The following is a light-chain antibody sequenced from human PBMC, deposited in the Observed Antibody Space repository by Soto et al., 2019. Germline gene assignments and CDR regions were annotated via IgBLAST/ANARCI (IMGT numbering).Light chain of an antibody. CDR3: QQLNDRRFS. V-gene: IGKV1-9*01. J-gene: IGKJ2*01. CDR1: QGNNSF. Sequence: IQLTQSPSSLSASVGDRVTISCRASQGNNSFVAWYQQKSGEAPKLLIYAASTLQGGVPSRFSGSGSGTDFTLTISSLQPEDFATYYCQQLNDRRFSFGQGTKVDIK. CDR2: AAS.